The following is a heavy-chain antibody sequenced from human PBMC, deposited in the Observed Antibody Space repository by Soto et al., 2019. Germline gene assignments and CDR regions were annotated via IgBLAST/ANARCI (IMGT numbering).Heavy chain of an antibody. D-gene: IGHD4-17*01. CDR3: ARVRGTTVNY. Sequence: QVQLQESGPGLVKTSETLSLTCTVSGGSVSSGSYYWSWIRQPPGKGLEWIGYIYYSGSTNYNPSLKSRVTISVDTSKNQFSLKLSSVTAADTAVYYCARVRGTTVNYWGQGTLVTVSS. CDR1: GGSVSSGSYY. CDR2: IYYSGST. J-gene: IGHJ4*02. V-gene: IGHV4-61*01.